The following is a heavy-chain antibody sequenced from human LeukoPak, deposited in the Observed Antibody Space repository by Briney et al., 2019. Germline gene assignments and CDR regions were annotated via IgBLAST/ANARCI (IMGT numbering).Heavy chain of an antibody. V-gene: IGHV3-7*01. CDR1: GFTFSNYW. CDR3: ARPPLGYCTGGSCSFDP. D-gene: IGHD2-15*01. CDR2: IKQDGSQT. Sequence: GGSLRLSCATSGFTFSNYWMNWVRQAPGKGLEWVATIKQDGSQTYYVDSVKGRFTISRDNAKNSLYLQMSNLRGEDTAVYYCARPPLGYCTGGSCSFDPWGQGTLVTVSS. J-gene: IGHJ5*02.